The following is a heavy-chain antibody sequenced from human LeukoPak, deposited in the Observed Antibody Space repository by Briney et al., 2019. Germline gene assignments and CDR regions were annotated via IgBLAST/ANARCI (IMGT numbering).Heavy chain of an antibody. CDR2: INHSGST. Sequence: KPSETLSLTCAVYGGSFSGYYWSWIRQPPGKGLEWIGEINHSGSTNYNPSLKSRVTISVDTSKNQFSLKLSSVTAADTAVYYCARVRSSSWEYYYYYMDVWGKGTTVTVSS. J-gene: IGHJ6*03. CDR1: GGSFSGYY. CDR3: ARVRSSSWEYYYYYMDV. D-gene: IGHD6-6*01. V-gene: IGHV4-34*01.